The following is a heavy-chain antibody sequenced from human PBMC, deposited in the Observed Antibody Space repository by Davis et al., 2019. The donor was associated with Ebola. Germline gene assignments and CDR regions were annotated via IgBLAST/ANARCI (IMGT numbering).Heavy chain of an antibody. CDR2: IIPIFGTA. Sequence: AASVKVSCKASGGTFSSYAISWVRQAPGQGLEWMGGIIPIFGTANYAQKFQGRVTITADKSTSTAYMELSSLRSEDTAVYYCASMDYDILTGYYNPSFFDYWGQGTLVTVSS. CDR3: ASMDYDILTGYYNPSFFDY. J-gene: IGHJ4*02. D-gene: IGHD3-9*01. CDR1: GGTFSSYA. V-gene: IGHV1-69*06.